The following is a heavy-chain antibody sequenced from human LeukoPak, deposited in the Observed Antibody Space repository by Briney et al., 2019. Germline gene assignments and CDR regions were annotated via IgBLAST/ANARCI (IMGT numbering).Heavy chain of an antibody. CDR1: GFTFSTYW. V-gene: IGHV3-7*01. D-gene: IGHD5-18*01. CDR2: IKQDGSEK. J-gene: IGHJ4*02. CDR3: ARDRWGYSYGGD. Sequence: GGSLRLSCAASGFTFSTYWMSWVRQAPGKWLEWVANIKQDGSEKFYVDSVKGRFTISRDNAKYSLYLQMNSLRAEDTAVYYCARDRWGYSYGGDWGQGTLVTVSS.